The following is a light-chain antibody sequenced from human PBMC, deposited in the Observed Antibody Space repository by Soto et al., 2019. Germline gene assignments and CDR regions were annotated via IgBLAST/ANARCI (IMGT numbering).Light chain of an antibody. CDR1: QSVSSSF. CDR3: HQYDNSPPWT. CDR2: GAS. V-gene: IGKV3-20*01. J-gene: IGKJ1*01. Sequence: EIVLTQSSGTLSLSPGERATLSCRASQSVSSSFLAWYQQKPGQAPRLLIYGASSRATGIPDRFSGSGSGTDFTLTISRLEPEDFAVYYCHQYDNSPPWTFGQGTKVEIK.